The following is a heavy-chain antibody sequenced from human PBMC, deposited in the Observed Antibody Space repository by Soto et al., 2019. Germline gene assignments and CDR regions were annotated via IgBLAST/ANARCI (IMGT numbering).Heavy chain of an antibody. V-gene: IGHV3-23*01. D-gene: IGHD6-13*01. CDR1: GFAFSTYA. Sequence: GGSLRLSCAAAGFAFSTYAMTWVRQAPGKGLEWVSVNSGSGGSSYYAASVKSRFTISRDNSKNTLFLKMNSLRAEDTAVYYCAKVTKRAAAGRYEYYKYGMDVWGQGTTVTVSS. CDR2: NSGSGGSS. J-gene: IGHJ6*02. CDR3: AKVTKRAAAGRYEYYKYGMDV.